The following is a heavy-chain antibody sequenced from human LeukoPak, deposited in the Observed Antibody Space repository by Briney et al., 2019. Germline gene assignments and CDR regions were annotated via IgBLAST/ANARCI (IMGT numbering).Heavy chain of an antibody. CDR3: ARVFLGTIFGYMDV. CDR2: INHSGST. Sequence: SETLSLTCAVYGGSFSGYYWSWIRQPPGKGLEWIGEINHSGSTNYNPSLKSRVTISVDTSKNQFSLELSSVTAADTAVYYCARVFLGTIFGYMDVWGKGTTVTVSS. V-gene: IGHV4-34*01. CDR1: GGSFSGYY. D-gene: IGHD3-3*01. J-gene: IGHJ6*03.